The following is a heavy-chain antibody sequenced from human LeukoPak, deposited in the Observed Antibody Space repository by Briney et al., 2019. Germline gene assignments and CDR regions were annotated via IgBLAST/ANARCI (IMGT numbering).Heavy chain of an antibody. D-gene: IGHD3-22*01. Sequence: SVKVSCKASGGTFSSYAITWVRQAPGQGLEWMGGIIPIFATANYAQKFQGRVTITADESTSTAYMELSSLRSEDTAVYYCARGPITTRSHFDYWGQGTLVTVSS. V-gene: IGHV1-69*13. CDR3: ARGPITTRSHFDY. CDR1: GGTFSSYA. CDR2: IIPIFATA. J-gene: IGHJ4*02.